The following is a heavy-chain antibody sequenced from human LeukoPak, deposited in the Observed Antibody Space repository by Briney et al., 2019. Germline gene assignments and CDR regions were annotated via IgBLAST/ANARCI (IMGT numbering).Heavy chain of an antibody. D-gene: IGHD1-26*01. Sequence: PSETLSLTCTVSGGSISSYFWSWVRRAPGKGLEWVSTVSGSGSSAYYADSVKGRFTISRDNSKNTLYLQMNSLRAEDTAVYYCAKDTLGGVSGTHYSDYWGQGSLVTVSS. V-gene: IGHV3-23*01. J-gene: IGHJ4*02. CDR2: VSGSGSSA. CDR3: AKDTLGGVSGTHYSDY. CDR1: GGSISSYF.